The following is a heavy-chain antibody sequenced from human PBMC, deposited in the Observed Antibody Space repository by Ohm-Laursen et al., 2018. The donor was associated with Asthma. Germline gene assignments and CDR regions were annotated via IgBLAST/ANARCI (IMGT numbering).Heavy chain of an antibody. D-gene: IGHD3-3*01. J-gene: IGHJ5*02. CDR3: AREVLRFLEPVGWFDP. V-gene: IGHV1-69*13. Sequence: GASVKVSCKASGGTFSSYAISWVRQAPGQGLEWMGGIIPIFGTANYAQKFQGRVTITADESTSTAYMELSSLRSEDTAVYYCAREVLRFLEPVGWFDPWGQGTLVTVSS. CDR1: GGTFSSYA. CDR2: IIPIFGTA.